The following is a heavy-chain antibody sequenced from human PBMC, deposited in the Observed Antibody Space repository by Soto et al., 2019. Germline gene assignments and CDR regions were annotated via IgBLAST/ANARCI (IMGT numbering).Heavy chain of an antibody. CDR2: IYYSGST. CDR1: GGSISSYY. CDR3: ARSQPEGYCSGGSCYAYYYYYYMDV. J-gene: IGHJ6*03. D-gene: IGHD2-15*01. Sequence: SETLSLTCTVSGGSISSYYWSWIRQPPGKGLEWIGYIYYSGSTNYNPSLKSRVTISVDTSKNQFSLKLSSVTAADTAVYYCARSQPEGYCSGGSCYAYYYYYYMDVWGKGTTVTVSS. V-gene: IGHV4-59*01.